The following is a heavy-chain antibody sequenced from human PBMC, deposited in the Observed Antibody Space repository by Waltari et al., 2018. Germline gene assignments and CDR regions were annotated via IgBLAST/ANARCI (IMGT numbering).Heavy chain of an antibody. Sequence: EVQLVQSGAEVKKPGESLKFSCTGSGYSFTSYWLACVRQRPGKGLDWMGIIYPGDSDTRYSPSFQGQVTISADKSISTAYLQWSSLKASDTAMYYCARHLGSSSWHAPLGYWGQGTLVTVSS. J-gene: IGHJ4*02. CDR3: ARHLGSSSWHAPLGY. CDR2: IYPGDSDT. D-gene: IGHD6-13*01. V-gene: IGHV5-51*01. CDR1: GYSFTSYW.